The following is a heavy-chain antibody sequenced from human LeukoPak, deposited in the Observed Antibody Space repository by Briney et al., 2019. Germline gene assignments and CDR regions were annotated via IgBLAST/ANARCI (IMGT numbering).Heavy chain of an antibody. J-gene: IGHJ4*02. CDR3: AKGITMVRGVLDY. Sequence: GGSLRLSCAVSGFTFNNFAMHWVRQPPGKGLEWVAVTSYDGGNEYYAESVKGRFTISRDNSKNTLYLQMNSLRAEDTAVYYCAKGITMVRGVLDYWGQGTLVTVSS. CDR1: GFTFNNFA. V-gene: IGHV3-30*18. D-gene: IGHD3-10*01. CDR2: TSYDGGNE.